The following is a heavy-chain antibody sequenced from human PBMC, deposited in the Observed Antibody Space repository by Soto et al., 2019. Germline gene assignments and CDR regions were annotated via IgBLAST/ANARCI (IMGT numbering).Heavy chain of an antibody. D-gene: IGHD2-2*01. CDR1: GGSFSGYY. Sequence: SETQSLTCPVYGGSFSGYYWSWIRQPPGKGLEWIGEINHSGSTNYNPSLKSRVTISVDTSKNQFSLKLSSVTAADTAVYYCARVGLRSSSTYYYYYYGMDVWGQGTTVTVSS. CDR3: ARVGLRSSSTYYYYYYGMDV. V-gene: IGHV4-34*01. CDR2: INHSGST. J-gene: IGHJ6*02.